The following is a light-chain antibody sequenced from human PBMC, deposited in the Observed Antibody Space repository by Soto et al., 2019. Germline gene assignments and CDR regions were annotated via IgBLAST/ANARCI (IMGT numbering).Light chain of an antibody. J-gene: IGLJ1*01. CDR1: TSDFNYYNS. V-gene: IGLV2-14*03. Sequence: QSALTQPASVSGSPGQSITISCTGTTSDFNYYNSVSWYQHHPGQAPKLMIYNVSNRPSGVSYRFSGSKSGNTASLTISGLQAEDEADYHCTSYTSSTTYFFGTGTKVTVL. CDR3: TSYTSSTTYF. CDR2: NVS.